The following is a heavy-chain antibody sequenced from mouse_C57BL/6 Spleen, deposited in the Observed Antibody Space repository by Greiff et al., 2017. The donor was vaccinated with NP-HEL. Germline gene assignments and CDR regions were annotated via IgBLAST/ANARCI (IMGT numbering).Heavy chain of an antibody. CDR1: GYTFTSYW. V-gene: IGHV1S81*02. J-gene: IGHJ2*01. Sequence: QVQLQQPGAELVKAGASVKMSCKASGYTFTSYWMHWVKQRLGQGLEWFAETNPTNGRTYYNEKFKSKATLTVDKSSSTADMLLRRPTFEDSAVYYCARIKKIVATYFDYWGQGTTLTGSS. CDR3: ARIKKIVATYFDY. CDR2: TNPTNGRT. D-gene: IGHD1-1*01.